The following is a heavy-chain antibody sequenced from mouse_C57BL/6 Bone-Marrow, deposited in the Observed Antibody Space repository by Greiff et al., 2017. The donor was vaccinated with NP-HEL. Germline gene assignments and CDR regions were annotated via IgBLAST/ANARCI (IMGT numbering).Heavy chain of an antibody. CDR1: GYTFTSYW. D-gene: IGHD1-1*01. J-gene: IGHJ2*01. CDR3: ERSRLLTTVEDYWDD. CDR2: IHPYSGST. V-gene: IGHV1-64*01. Sequence: QVHVKQSGAELVKPGASVKLSCKASGYTFTSYWMHWVKQSPDQGLEWIGIIHPYSGSTNYNEKFKSKATLTVDKSSSTAYMQLSSLTSEDSAVYDCERSRLLTTVEDYWDDWGQGTTLTVSS.